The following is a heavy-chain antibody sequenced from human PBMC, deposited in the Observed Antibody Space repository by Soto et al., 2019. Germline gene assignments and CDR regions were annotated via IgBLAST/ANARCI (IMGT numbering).Heavy chain of an antibody. CDR1: GDSVSSNSAA. J-gene: IGHJ6*02. CDR3: ARVMGSSSWYGNYYYGMDV. V-gene: IGHV6-1*01. Sequence: SQTLSLTCAISGDSVSSNSAAWNWIRQSPSRGLEWLGRTYYRSKWYNDYAVSVKSRITINPDTSKNQFSLQLNSVTPEDTAVYYCARVMGSSSWYGNYYYGMDVWGQGTTVTVSS. D-gene: IGHD6-13*01. CDR2: TYYRSKWYN.